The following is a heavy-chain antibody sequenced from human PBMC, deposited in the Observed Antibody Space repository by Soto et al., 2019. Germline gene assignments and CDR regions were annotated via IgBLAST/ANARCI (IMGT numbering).Heavy chain of an antibody. Sequence: GASVKVSCKASGYTFTGYYMHWVRQAPGQGLEWMGWINPNSGGTNYAQKFQGWVTMTRDTSISTAYMELSRLRSDDTAVYYCARAGYYDFWSGYYTNWFDPWGQGTLVTVSS. CDR2: INPNSGGT. D-gene: IGHD3-3*01. CDR1: GYTFTGYY. CDR3: ARAGYYDFWSGYYTNWFDP. V-gene: IGHV1-2*04. J-gene: IGHJ5*02.